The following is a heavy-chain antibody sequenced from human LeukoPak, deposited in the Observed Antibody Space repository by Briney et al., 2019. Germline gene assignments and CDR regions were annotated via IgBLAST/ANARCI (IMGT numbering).Heavy chain of an antibody. D-gene: IGHD3-9*01. CDR2: IYHSGST. V-gene: IGHV4-30-2*01. CDR3: ARGDDILTGPCDLGLIYFDY. J-gene: IGHJ4*02. CDR1: GGPISSGGYS. Sequence: SQTLSLTCAVSGGPISSGGYSWSWIRQPPGKGLEWIGYIYHSGSTYYNPSLKSRVTISVDRSKNQFSLKLSSVTAADTAVYYCARGDDILTGPCDLGLIYFDYWGQGTLVTVSS.